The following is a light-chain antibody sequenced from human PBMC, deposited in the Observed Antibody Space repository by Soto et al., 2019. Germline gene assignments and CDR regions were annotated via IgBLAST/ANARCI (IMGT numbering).Light chain of an antibody. CDR2: DAS. V-gene: IGKV3-15*01. Sequence: EIVMTQSPATLSMSPGERATLSCRASQSVSNNLAWHQQKPGQAPRLLIFDASARATGIPDRFSGSGSGTQFTLTISSLQSEDFAVYYCQKYSKWPWTFGQGTKVEI. CDR3: QKYSKWPWT. CDR1: QSVSNN. J-gene: IGKJ1*01.